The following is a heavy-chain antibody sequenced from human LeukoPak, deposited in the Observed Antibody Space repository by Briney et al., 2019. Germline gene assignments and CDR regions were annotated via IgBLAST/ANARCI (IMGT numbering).Heavy chain of an antibody. J-gene: IGHJ5*02. CDR1: GGSISSYY. CDR2: IYTSGST. V-gene: IGHV4-4*07. D-gene: IGHD6-6*01. Sequence: PSETLSLTCTVSGGSISSYYWSWIRQPAGKGLEWIGRIYTSGSTNYNPSLKSRVTMSVDTSKNQFSLKLSSVTAADTAVYYCAGLYIAARGNWFDPWGQGTLVTVSP. CDR3: AGLYIAARGNWFDP.